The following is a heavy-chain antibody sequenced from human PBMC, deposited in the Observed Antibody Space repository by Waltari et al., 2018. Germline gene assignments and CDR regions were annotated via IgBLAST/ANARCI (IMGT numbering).Heavy chain of an antibody. V-gene: IGHV3-30*18. CDR3: AKEFYYESSGYPSFDN. J-gene: IGHJ4*02. CDR2: ISYDGSNK. Sequence: QVQLLESGGGVVQLGRSPRVSCAAPGLTCCTAGMHWVRQAPGKGLEWVAVISYDGSNKYYADSVKGRFTISRDNSKNTLYLQMNSLRAEDTAVYYCAKEFYYESSGYPSFDNWGQGTLVTVSS. CDR1: GLTCCTAG. D-gene: IGHD3-22*01.